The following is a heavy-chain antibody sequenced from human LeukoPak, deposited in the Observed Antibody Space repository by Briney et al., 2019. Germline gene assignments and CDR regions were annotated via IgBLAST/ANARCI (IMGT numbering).Heavy chain of an antibody. D-gene: IGHD3-10*01. Sequence: GGSLRLSCAASGFTFSSYGMSWVRQAPGKGLEWVSAISGSGGSTYYADSVKGRFTISRDNSKNTLYLQMNSLRAEDTAVYYCAKNAYYGSGSYSPSYYYYYMDVWGKGTTVTVSS. J-gene: IGHJ6*03. CDR1: GFTFSSYG. CDR3: AKNAYYGSGSYSPSYYYYYMDV. CDR2: ISGSGGST. V-gene: IGHV3-23*01.